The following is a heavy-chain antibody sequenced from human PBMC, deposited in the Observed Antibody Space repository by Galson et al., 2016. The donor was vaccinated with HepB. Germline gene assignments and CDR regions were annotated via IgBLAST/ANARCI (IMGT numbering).Heavy chain of an antibody. D-gene: IGHD3-9*01. CDR2: IHPSGAYT. J-gene: IGHJ5*02. Sequence: SVKVSCKASDNTFSKDYIHWVRQAPGQGLQWLGTIHPSGAYTTYAQRFDGRVTMTRDTATNTVYMELRALTSKDTAVYYCARANYNLLTGYYSGLDPWGQGTLVTVSS. V-gene: IGHV1-46*01. CDR1: DNTFSKDY. CDR3: ARANYNLLTGYYSGLDP.